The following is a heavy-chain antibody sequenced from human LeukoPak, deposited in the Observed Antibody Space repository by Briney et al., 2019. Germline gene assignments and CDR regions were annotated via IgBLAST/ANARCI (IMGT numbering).Heavy chain of an antibody. D-gene: IGHD3-3*01. V-gene: IGHV3-7*01. Sequence: PGGSLRLSCVASGFTFSDYWMSWVRQAPGKGLEWVANIKQDGSEKYYVDSVKGRFTISRDNAKNSLYLQMNSLRAEDTAVYYCARRNEHGITIFGVVSHMDVWGKGTTVTVSS. CDR2: IKQDGSEK. CDR1: GFTFSDYW. CDR3: ARRNEHGITIFGVVSHMDV. J-gene: IGHJ6*03.